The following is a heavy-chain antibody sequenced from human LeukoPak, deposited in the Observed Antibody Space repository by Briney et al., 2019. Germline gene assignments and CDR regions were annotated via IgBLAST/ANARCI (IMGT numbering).Heavy chain of an antibody. Sequence: PGRSLRLSCAASGFTFSSYGMHWVRQAPGKGLEWVAVIWYDGSNKYYADSVKGRFTISRDNSKNTLYLQMNSLRAEDTAVYYCAKPTYSGSYSHFDYWGQGTLATVSS. CDR3: AKPTYSGSYSHFDY. CDR1: GFTFSSYG. D-gene: IGHD1-26*01. J-gene: IGHJ4*02. CDR2: IWYDGSNK. V-gene: IGHV3-33*06.